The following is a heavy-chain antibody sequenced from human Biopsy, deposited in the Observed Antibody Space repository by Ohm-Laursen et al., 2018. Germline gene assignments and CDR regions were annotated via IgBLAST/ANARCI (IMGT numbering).Heavy chain of an antibody. CDR2: IYYSGST. J-gene: IGHJ3*02. Sequence: GTLSLTCIVSGGSVSSGSYYWSWIRQPPGKGLEWIGYIYYSGSTNYSPSLKSRVTISVDTSRNQFSLKLSSVTAADTAVYYCAGRPWPNAFDIWGQGTMVTVSS. V-gene: IGHV4-61*01. CDR3: AGRPWPNAFDI. D-gene: IGHD5-12*01. CDR1: GGSVSSGSYY.